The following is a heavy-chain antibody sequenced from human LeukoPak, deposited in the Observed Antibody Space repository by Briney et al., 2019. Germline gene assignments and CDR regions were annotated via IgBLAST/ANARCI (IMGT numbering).Heavy chain of an antibody. Sequence: GASVQVSCKASGGTFSSYAISWVRQAPGQGLEWMGGIIPIFGTANYAQKFQGRVTITADKSTSTAYMELSSLRSEDTAVYYCASLEGYSYGTFDYWGQGTLVTVSS. CDR1: GGTFSSYA. J-gene: IGHJ4*02. CDR2: IIPIFGTA. V-gene: IGHV1-69*06. D-gene: IGHD5-18*01. CDR3: ASLEGYSYGTFDY.